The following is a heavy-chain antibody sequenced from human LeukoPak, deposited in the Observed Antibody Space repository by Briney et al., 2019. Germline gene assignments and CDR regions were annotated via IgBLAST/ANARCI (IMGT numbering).Heavy chain of an antibody. V-gene: IGHV1-2*02. Sequence: GASVKVSCEASGYTFTGYYMHWVRQAPGQGLEWMGWINPNSGGTNYAQKFQGRVTMTRDTSISTAYMELSRLRSDDTAVYYCARSDTTMVRGVITPLGYWGQGTLVTVSP. CDR2: INPNSGGT. J-gene: IGHJ4*02. CDR1: GYTFTGYY. D-gene: IGHD3-10*01. CDR3: ARSDTTMVRGVITPLGY.